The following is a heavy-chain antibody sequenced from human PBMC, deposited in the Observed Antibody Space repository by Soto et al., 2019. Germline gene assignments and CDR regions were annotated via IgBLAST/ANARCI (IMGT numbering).Heavy chain of an antibody. Sequence: QVQLVESGAGVVQPGRSLRLSCVASGFTFSSYGMHWVRQAPGKGLEWVAVISYDGSNGYYADSVKSRFTISRDNSKNTLFLQMNSLRGEDTAVYFCAKDGSISMVRGIMDYFDYWGQGSLVTVCS. D-gene: IGHD3-10*01. J-gene: IGHJ4*02. CDR1: GFTFSSYG. CDR3: AKDGSISMVRGIMDYFDY. V-gene: IGHV3-30*18. CDR2: ISYDGSNG.